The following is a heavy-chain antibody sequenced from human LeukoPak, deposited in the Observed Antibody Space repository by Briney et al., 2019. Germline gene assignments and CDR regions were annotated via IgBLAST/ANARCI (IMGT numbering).Heavy chain of an antibody. V-gene: IGHV3-23*01. J-gene: IGHJ2*01. D-gene: IGHD6-19*01. CDR2: ISGTGGST. CDR1: GFTFSSYA. Sequence: GGSLRLSCAASGFTFSSYAMTWVRQAPGKGLEWVSVISGTGGSTIYADSVKGRLTISRDNSKNTLYLQMNSLRAEDTAEYYCAKVSAVADHWYFDLWGRGTLVTVSS. CDR3: AKVSAVADHWYFDL.